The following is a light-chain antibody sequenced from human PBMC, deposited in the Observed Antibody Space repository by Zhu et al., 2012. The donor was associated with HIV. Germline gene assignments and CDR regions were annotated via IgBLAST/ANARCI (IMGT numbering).Light chain of an antibody. J-gene: IGKJ1*01. CDR2: RAS. CDR3: QQYGSLPWT. CDR1: QIVSSDY. Sequence: ENVLMQSPVTLSLSPGERATLSCRASQIVSSDYLAWYQQRPGQTPRLVIYRASRRATGIPDRFSGSGSGTDFTLVISSLDPDDVAVYYCQQYGSLPWTFGPRDQG. V-gene: IGKV3-20*01.